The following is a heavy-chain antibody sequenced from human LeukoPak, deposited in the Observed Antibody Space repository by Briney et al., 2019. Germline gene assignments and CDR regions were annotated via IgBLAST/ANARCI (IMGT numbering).Heavy chain of an antibody. V-gene: IGHV3-72*01. D-gene: IGHD5-24*01. CDR3: VRWKRDGYSYDY. CDR1: GFTFSDHY. CDR2: SRNKANGYTT. J-gene: IGHJ4*02. Sequence: GGSLRLSCAASGFTFSDHYMDLVRQAPGKGLEWVGRSRNKANGYTTEYAASVRGRFTISRDESKNSMYMQMNSLESEDTALYYCVRWKRDGYSYDYWGQGTLVTVSS.